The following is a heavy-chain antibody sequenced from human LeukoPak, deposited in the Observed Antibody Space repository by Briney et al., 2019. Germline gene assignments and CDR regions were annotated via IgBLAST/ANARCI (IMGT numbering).Heavy chain of an antibody. J-gene: IGHJ4*02. CDR1: GFTFSDLR. Sequence: GGSLRLSCSASGFTFSDLRMHLVRQPPGKGLVWVSVIGGGGSATDYADSVKGRFTISRDDAKNTLYLQMSSLSAEDTAVYYCVRDRRCCYGSTYCYCWGRGTLVTVSS. CDR3: VRDRRCCYGSTYCYC. CDR2: IGGGGSAT. V-gene: IGHV3-74*01. D-gene: IGHD3-10*01.